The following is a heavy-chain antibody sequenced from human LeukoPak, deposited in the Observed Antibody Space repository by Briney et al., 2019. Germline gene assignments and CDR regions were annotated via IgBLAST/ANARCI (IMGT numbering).Heavy chain of an antibody. D-gene: IGHD1-26*01. CDR3: ARKQPGSYSFHYYYYYGMDV. CDR2: INPSGGST. CDR1: GYTFTSYY. Sequence: ASVKVSCKASGYTFTSYYMHWVRQAPGQGLEWMGIINPSGGSTSYAQKFQGRVTMTRDTSTSTVYMELSSLRSEDTAVYYCARKQPGSYSFHYYYYYGMDVWGPGTTVTVSS. J-gene: IGHJ6*02. V-gene: IGHV1-46*03.